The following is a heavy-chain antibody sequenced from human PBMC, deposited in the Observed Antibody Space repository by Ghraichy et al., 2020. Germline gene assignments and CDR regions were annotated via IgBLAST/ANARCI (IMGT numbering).Heavy chain of an antibody. CDR3: ARVPHVTVTPLYYFDY. J-gene: IGHJ4*02. V-gene: IGHV1-46*01. CDR1: GYTFTSYY. D-gene: IGHD4-17*01. CDR2: INPSGGST. Sequence: ASVKVSCKASGYTFTSYYMHWVRQAPGQGLEWMGIINPSGGSTSYAQKFQGRVTMTRDTSTSTVYMELSSLRSEDTAVYYCARVPHVTVTPLYYFDYWGQGTLVTVSS.